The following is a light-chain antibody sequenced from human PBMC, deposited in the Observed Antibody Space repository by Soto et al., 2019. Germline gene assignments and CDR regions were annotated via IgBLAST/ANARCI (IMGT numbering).Light chain of an antibody. V-gene: IGLV1-47*01. CDR2: RDG. CDR1: SSNIGSHF. J-gene: IGLJ3*02. Sequence: QSVLTRPPSASGTPGQSLTISCSGSSSNIGSHFVYWYQHLPGTAPKLLIFRDGQRPSGVPARFFGSKSGTSASLAITGLRSEDEADYYCAVWDQSLTGWVFGGGTKLTVL. CDR3: AVWDQSLTGWV.